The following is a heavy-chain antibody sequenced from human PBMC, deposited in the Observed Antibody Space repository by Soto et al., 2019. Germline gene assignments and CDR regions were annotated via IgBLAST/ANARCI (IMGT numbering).Heavy chain of an antibody. CDR2: ISGSGGST. CDR3: AKDTPEVAANLIKYFDY. CDR1: GFTFSSYA. D-gene: IGHD2-15*01. J-gene: IGHJ4*02. Sequence: GGSLRLSCAASGFTFSSYAMSWVRQAPGKGLEWVSAISGSGGSTYYADSVKGRFTISRDNSKNTLYLQMNSLRAEDTAVYYCAKDTPEVAANLIKYFDYWGQGTLVTVSS. V-gene: IGHV3-23*01.